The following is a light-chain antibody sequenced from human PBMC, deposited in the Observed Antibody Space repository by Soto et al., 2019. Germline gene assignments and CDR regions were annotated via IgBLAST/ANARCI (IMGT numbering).Light chain of an antibody. CDR3: QQFKDSPRT. CDR1: QDIRNA. V-gene: IGKV1D-13*01. CDR2: DAS. J-gene: IGKJ4*02. Sequence: AIQLTQSPSSLSASVGGRVTITCRASQDIRNALAWYQQKPGKAPRLLIYDASSLESGVPSTFSGSGSGTDFTLTISSLQPEDFATYYCQQFKDSPRTFGGGTKVEIK.